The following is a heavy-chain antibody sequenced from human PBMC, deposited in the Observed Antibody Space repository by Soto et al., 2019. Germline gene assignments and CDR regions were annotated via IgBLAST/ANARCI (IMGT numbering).Heavy chain of an antibody. V-gene: IGHV4-59*01. CDR2: IYYSEST. Sequence: SETLSLTCTVSGGSISSYYWSWIRQPPGKGLEWIGYIYYSESTYYNPSLKSRVTISVDTSKNLFSLKLSSVTAADTAVYYCSRDRGGYCSGGSCPGGAFDIWGQGTMVTVSS. J-gene: IGHJ3*02. CDR3: SRDRGGYCSGGSCPGGAFDI. D-gene: IGHD2-15*01. CDR1: GGSISSYY.